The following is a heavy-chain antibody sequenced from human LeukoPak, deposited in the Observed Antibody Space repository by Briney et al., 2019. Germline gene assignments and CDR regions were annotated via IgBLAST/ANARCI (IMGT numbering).Heavy chain of an antibody. D-gene: IGHD3-22*01. J-gene: IGHJ6*02. CDR2: ISYDGSNK. CDR3: ARDRYYYDSSGYSPLTYYYYYGMDV. CDR1: GFTFSSYA. Sequence: PGRSLRLSCAASGFTFSSYAMHWVRQDPGKGLEWVAVISYDGSNKYTADSVKGRFTISTDNSKNTLYLQMNSLRAEDTAVYYCARDRYYYDSSGYSPLTYYYYYGMDVWGQGTTVTVSS. V-gene: IGHV3-30-3*01.